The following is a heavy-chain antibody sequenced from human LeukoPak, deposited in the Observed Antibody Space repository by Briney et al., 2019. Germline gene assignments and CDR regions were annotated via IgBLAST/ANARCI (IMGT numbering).Heavy chain of an antibody. Sequence: SETLSLTCTVSGVSVSSGSYYWSWVRQPPGKGLEWIGYIYYSGSTNYNPSLKSRVTISVDTSKNQFSLKLNSVTAADTAVYYCARVSLVFSRRYAMDVWGQGTTITVSS. D-gene: IGHD2-8*02. V-gene: IGHV4-61*01. J-gene: IGHJ6*02. CDR2: IYYSGST. CDR3: ARVSLVFSRRYAMDV. CDR1: GVSVSSGSYY.